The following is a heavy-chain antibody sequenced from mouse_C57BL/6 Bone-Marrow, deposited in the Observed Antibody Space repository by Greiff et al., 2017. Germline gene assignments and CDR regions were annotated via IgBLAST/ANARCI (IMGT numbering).Heavy chain of an antibody. CDR2: IHPSDSDT. Sequence: QVQLQQPGAELVKPGASVKVSCKASGYTFTSYWMHWVKQRPGQGLEWIGRIHPSDSDTNYNQKFKGKATLTVDKSSSTAYMQISSLTSEDSAVYYCAIIDYERGYAMDYWGQGTSVTVSS. CDR1: GYTFTSYW. V-gene: IGHV1-74*01. D-gene: IGHD2-4*01. J-gene: IGHJ4*01. CDR3: AIIDYERGYAMDY.